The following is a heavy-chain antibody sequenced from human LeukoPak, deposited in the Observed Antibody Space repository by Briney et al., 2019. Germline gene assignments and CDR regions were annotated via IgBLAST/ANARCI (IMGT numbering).Heavy chain of an antibody. CDR1: GFPFSSYW. CDR3: ARDYYDFWSDYNYGMDV. Sequence: GGSLRLSCVASGFPFSSYWMTWVRQAPGKGLEWVANIKQDGSKKSYVDSVKGRFTISRDNAKNSLYLQMNSLRAEDTAVYYCARDYYDFWSDYNYGMDVWGQGTTVTVSS. J-gene: IGHJ6*02. D-gene: IGHD3-3*01. V-gene: IGHV3-7*01. CDR2: IKQDGSKK.